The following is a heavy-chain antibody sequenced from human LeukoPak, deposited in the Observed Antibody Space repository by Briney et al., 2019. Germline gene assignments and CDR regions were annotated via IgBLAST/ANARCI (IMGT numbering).Heavy chain of an antibody. Sequence: GRSLRLSCAASGFTFSSYWMSWVRQAPGKGLEWVANIKQDGSEKYYVDSVKGRFTISRDNAKNSLYLQMNSLRAEDTAVYYCARGRRYYDSSGYYIGYWGQGTLVTVSS. V-gene: IGHV3-7*01. J-gene: IGHJ4*02. D-gene: IGHD3-22*01. CDR2: IKQDGSEK. CDR3: ARGRRYYDSSGYYIGY. CDR1: GFTFSSYW.